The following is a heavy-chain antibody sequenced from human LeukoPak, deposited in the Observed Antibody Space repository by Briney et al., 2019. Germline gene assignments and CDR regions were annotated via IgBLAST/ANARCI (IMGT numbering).Heavy chain of an antibody. CDR1: GFTFSSYA. J-gene: IGHJ4*02. Sequence: GGSLRLSCAASGFTFSSYAMHWVRQAPGKGLEWVAVISYDGSNKYYADSVKGRFTISRDNSKNTLYLLMTSLRAEDTAVYYCANRIVGARHFDYWGQGTLVTVSS. D-gene: IGHD1-26*01. V-gene: IGHV3-30-3*01. CDR2: ISYDGSNK. CDR3: ANRIVGARHFDY.